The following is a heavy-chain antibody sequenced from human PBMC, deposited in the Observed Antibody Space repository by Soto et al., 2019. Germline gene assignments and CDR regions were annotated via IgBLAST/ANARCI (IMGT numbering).Heavy chain of an antibody. Sequence: TLSLTCTVSGGSVSSGSYYWSWIRQPPGKGLEWIGYIYYSGSTNYNPSLKSRVTISVDTSKNQFSLKLSSVTAADTAVYHCARNHDYGDPYYYYGMDVWGQGTTVTVSS. CDR2: IYYSGST. CDR3: ARNHDYGDPYYYYGMDV. V-gene: IGHV4-61*01. J-gene: IGHJ6*02. CDR1: GGSVSSGSYY. D-gene: IGHD4-17*01.